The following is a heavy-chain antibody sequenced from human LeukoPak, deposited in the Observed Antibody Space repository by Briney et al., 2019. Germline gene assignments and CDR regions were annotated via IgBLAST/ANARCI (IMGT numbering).Heavy chain of an antibody. CDR1: GGSISSYY. V-gene: IGHV4-59*08. Sequence: SETLSLTCTVSGGSISSYYWNWIRQSPGKGLEWIGYIYSSGSTNYNPSLQSRVTISADTSKHQFSLRLTSVTAADTAVYYCARAGGSVGWYGTIDSWGQGTLVTVSS. CDR2: IYSSGST. CDR3: ARAGGSVGWYGTIDS. D-gene: IGHD6-19*01. J-gene: IGHJ4*02.